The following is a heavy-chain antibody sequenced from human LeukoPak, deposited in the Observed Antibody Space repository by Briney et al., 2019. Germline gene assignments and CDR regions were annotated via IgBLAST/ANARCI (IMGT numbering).Heavy chain of an antibody. D-gene: IGHD3-22*01. J-gene: IGHJ4*02. CDR3: ARDPGNYYDSSGYIDY. V-gene: IGHV1-18*01. CDR1: GYTFTSYG. CDR2: ISAYNGNT. Sequence: ASVKVSCMASGYTFTSYGISWVRQAPGQGLEWMGWISAYNGNTNYAQKLQGRVTMTTDTSTGTAYMELRGLRSDDTAVHYCARDPGNYYDSSGYIDYWGQGTLVTVSS.